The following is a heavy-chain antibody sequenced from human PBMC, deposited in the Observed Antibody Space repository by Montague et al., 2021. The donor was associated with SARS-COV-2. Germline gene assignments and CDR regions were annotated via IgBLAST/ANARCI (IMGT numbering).Heavy chain of an antibody. J-gene: IGHJ4*02. CDR1: GASISSSSYY. V-gene: IGHV4-39*01. Sequence: SETLSLTCTVSGASISSSSYYWAWIRQPPGKGLEWIGSTNYRGSTYSNPSLKSRVFISVDTSKNQLSLTLTTVTAADTAVYYCATQEDPSGWIPGPFDFWGQGTLLSVSS. CDR3: ATQEDPSGWIPGPFDF. D-gene: IGHD6-19*01. CDR2: TNYRGST.